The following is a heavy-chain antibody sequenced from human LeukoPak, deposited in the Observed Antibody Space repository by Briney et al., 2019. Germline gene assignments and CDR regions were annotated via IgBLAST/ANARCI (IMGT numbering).Heavy chain of an antibody. V-gene: IGHV4-4*07. Sequence: SETLSLTCTVSGGSISSYYWSWIRQPAGKGLEWIGRIYTSGSTNYNPSLKSRVTMSVDTSKNQFSLKPISVTAADTAVYYCARDLGYCSGDSCYHYFDYWGQGTLVTVSS. CDR1: GGSISSYY. J-gene: IGHJ4*02. CDR2: IYTSGST. D-gene: IGHD2-15*01. CDR3: ARDLGYCSGDSCYHYFDY.